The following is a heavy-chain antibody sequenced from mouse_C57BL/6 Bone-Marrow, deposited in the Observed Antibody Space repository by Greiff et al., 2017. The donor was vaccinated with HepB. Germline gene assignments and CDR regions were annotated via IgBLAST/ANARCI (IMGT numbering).Heavy chain of an antibody. CDR1: GFTFSDFY. Sequence: EVKLMESGGGLAQSGRSLRLSCATSGFTFSDFYMEWVRQAPGKGLEWIAASRNKANDYTTEYSASVKGRFIVSRDTSQSILYLQMNALRAEDTAIYYCASPITTVVIDYWGQGTTLTVSS. CDR2: SRNKANDYTT. CDR3: ASPITTVVIDY. D-gene: IGHD1-1*01. V-gene: IGHV7-1*01. J-gene: IGHJ2*01.